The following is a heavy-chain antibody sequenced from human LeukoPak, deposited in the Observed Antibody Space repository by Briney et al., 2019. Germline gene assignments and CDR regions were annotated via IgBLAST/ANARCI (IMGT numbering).Heavy chain of an antibody. Sequence: WASVKVSCKASGYTFTDYTINWVRQAPGQGPEWMGWINTNTGNPTYAQGFTGRFVFSLDTSVTTAYLQISSLKAEDTAVYYCARGGPFDSWGQGTLVTVSS. CDR2: INTNTGNP. V-gene: IGHV7-4-1*02. J-gene: IGHJ4*02. CDR3: ARGGPFDS. CDR1: GYTFTDYT.